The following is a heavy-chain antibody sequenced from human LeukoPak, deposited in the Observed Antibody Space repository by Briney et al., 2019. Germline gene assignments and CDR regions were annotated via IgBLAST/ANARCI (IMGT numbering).Heavy chain of an antibody. D-gene: IGHD2-15*01. CDR2: INWNGGST. J-gene: IGHJ4*02. CDR3: ARDDPIARGHSFDY. Sequence: GGSLRLSCAASGFTFDDYGMSWVRQAPGKGLEWVSGINWNGGSTGYADSVKGRFTISRDNAKNSLYLQMNSLRAEDTALYHCARDDPIARGHSFDYWGQGTLVTVSS. CDR1: GFTFDDYG. V-gene: IGHV3-20*01.